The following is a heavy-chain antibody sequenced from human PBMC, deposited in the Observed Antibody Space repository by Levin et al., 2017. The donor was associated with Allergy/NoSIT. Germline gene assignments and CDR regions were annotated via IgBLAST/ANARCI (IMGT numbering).Heavy chain of an antibody. CDR2: ISGSGGST. CDR1: GFTFSSYA. V-gene: IGHV3-23*01. J-gene: IGHJ6*03. Sequence: ETLSLTCAASGFTFSSYAMSWVRQAPGKGLEWVSAISGSGGSTYYADSVKGRFTISRDNSKNTLYLQMNSLRAEDTAVYYCAKEIPIVVVAADDYYFDYYMDVWGKGTTVTVSS. CDR3: AKEIPIVVVAADDYYFDYYMDV. D-gene: IGHD2-15*01.